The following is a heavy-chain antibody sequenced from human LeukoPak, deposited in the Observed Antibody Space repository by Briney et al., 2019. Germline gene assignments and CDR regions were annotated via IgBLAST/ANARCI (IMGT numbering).Heavy chain of an antibody. CDR1: GFTFSNYW. D-gene: IGHD5-24*01. Sequence: GGSLRLSCAASGFTFSNYWMSWVRQAPGKGLEWVANIKEDGSAKYYVDSVKGRFTISRDNAKNTLYLQMNSLRAEDTAVYYCAKDGLERWLQLAYYYYYMDVWGKGTTVTVSS. CDR3: AKDGLERWLQLAYYYYYMDV. J-gene: IGHJ6*03. CDR2: IKEDGSAK. V-gene: IGHV3-7*01.